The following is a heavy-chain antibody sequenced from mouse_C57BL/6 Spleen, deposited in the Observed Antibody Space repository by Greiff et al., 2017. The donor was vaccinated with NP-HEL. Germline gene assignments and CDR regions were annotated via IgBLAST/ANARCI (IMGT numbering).Heavy chain of an antibody. J-gene: IGHJ2*01. CDR2: IYPRSGHT. CDR3: ARGGRRTMASYFDY. V-gene: IGHV1-81*01. D-gene: IGHD1-1*02. Sequence: QVQLQQSGAELARPGASVKLSCKASGYTFTSYGISWVKQRTGQGLEWIGEIYPRSGHTYYNEKFKGKATLTADKSSSTAYMELSSLTSEDSAVYFCARGGRRTMASYFDYWGQGTTLTVSS. CDR1: GYTFTSYG.